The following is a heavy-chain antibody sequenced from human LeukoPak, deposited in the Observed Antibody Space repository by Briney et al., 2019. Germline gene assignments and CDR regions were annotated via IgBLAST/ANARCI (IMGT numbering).Heavy chain of an antibody. CDR1: GYTFTSYY. J-gene: IGHJ4*02. CDR2: INPSGGST. V-gene: IGHV1-46*01. CDR3: ARLSGSYRRFDY. D-gene: IGHD1-26*01. Sequence: ASVKVSCKASGYTFTSYYMHWVRQAPGQGLEWMGIINPSGGSTSYVQKFQGRVTMTRDMSTSTVYMELSSLRSEDTAVYYCARLSGSYRRFDYWGQGTLVTVSS.